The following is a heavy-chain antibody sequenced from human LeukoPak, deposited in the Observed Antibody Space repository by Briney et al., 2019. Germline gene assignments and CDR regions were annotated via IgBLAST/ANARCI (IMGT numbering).Heavy chain of an antibody. CDR2: ISGSGDTL. J-gene: IGHJ3*02. CDR3: ARDQWEYYGSGSYHSSGGGAFDI. D-gene: IGHD3-10*01. V-gene: IGHV3-23*01. Sequence: GGSLRLSCAASGFTFSNHGMNWVRQAPGKGLEWVSGISGSGDTLYYADSVKGRFTISRDNSKNTLYLQINSLRAEDTAVYYCARDQWEYYGSGSYHSSGGGAFDIWGQGTMVTVSS. CDR1: GFTFSNHG.